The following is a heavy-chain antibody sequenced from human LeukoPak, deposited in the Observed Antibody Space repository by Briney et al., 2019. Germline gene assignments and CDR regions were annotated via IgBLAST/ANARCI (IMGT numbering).Heavy chain of an antibody. V-gene: IGHV1-2*02. CDR2: INPNSGGT. D-gene: IGHD6-6*01. J-gene: IGHJ5*02. Sequence: ASVKVSCKASGYTFTGYYMHWVRQAPGQELEWMGWINPNSGGTNYAQKFQGRVTMTRDTSISTAYMELSRLRSDDTAVYYCARSIAARREWFDPWGQGTLVTVSS. CDR1: GYTFTGYY. CDR3: ARSIAARREWFDP.